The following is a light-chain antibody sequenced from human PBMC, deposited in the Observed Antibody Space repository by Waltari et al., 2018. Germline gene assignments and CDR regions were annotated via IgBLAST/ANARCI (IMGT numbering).Light chain of an antibody. CDR2: EVS. CDR1: SSDVGGYNH. J-gene: IGLJ3*02. Sequence: QSALTQPPSASGSPGQSVTISCTGTSSDVGGYNHVSWYQQHPGKAPRLMIYEVSKRPSGVPDRFSGSKSGNTASLTVSGLQAEDEADYYGSSHGASKLFGGGTKLTVL. V-gene: IGLV2-8*01. CDR3: SSHGASKL.